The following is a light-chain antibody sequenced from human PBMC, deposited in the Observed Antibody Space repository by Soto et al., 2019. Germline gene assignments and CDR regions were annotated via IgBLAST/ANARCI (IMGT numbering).Light chain of an antibody. V-gene: IGKV3-15*01. CDR3: QQSNNWPYT. J-gene: IGKJ2*01. Sequence: EIVMTQSPATLSVSPGERATLSCRASQSISSSLAWYQQKPGQAPRLLIYDASTRATDIPARFSGSGSGTEFTLIISSLQSEDFALYYCQQSNNWPYTFGQGTNLGI. CDR2: DAS. CDR1: QSISSS.